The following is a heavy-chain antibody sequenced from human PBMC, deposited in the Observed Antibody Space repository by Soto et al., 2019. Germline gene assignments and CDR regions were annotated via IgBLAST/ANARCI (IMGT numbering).Heavy chain of an antibody. J-gene: IGHJ6*02. CDR1: GFTFSSFG. Sequence: QVQLVESGGGVVQPGRSLRLSCAASGFTFSSFGMHWVRQAPGKGLEWVTFISYDGTNKYYADSVKGRFTISRDNSKNTLYLQMDSLRAEDTAVYYCAKTGGHSYYYVMDAWGQGTTVTVFS. CDR2: ISYDGTNK. CDR3: AKTGGHSYYYVMDA. V-gene: IGHV3-30*18.